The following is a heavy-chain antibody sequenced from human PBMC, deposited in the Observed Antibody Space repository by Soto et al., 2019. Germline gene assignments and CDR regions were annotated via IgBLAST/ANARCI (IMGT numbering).Heavy chain of an antibody. J-gene: IGHJ6*02. Sequence: PGGSLRLSCIRSGFAFRDYEMNWVRQAPGKGLEWVAYISSGAFTIYYADSVRGRFTVSRDNAKNSLYLQMNSLRDEDAAVYYCARTSSIETVHYYAMDVWGQGTTVTVSS. CDR3: ARTSSIETVHYYAMDV. D-gene: IGHD2-15*01. CDR1: GFAFRDYE. V-gene: IGHV3-48*03. CDR2: ISSGAFTI.